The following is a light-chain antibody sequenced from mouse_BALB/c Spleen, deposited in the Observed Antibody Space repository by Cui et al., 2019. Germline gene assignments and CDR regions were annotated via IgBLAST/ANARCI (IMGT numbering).Light chain of an antibody. CDR3: QQYNSYPLT. Sequence: DIVMTQSQKFMSTSVGDRVSVTCKASQNVGTNVAWYQQKPGQSPKALIYSASYRYSGVPDRFTGSGSGTDFNLTISNVQSEDLAEYFCQQYNSYPLTFGAGTKLELK. CDR2: SAS. V-gene: IGKV6-15*01. CDR1: QNVGTN. J-gene: IGKJ5*01.